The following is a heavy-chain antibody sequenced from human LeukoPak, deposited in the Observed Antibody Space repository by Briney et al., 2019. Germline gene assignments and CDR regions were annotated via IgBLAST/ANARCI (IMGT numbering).Heavy chain of an antibody. Sequence: GGSLRLSCAASGFTFSTSWMSWVRQVPGKGLEWVAVISYDGNNKYYADSVKGRFTISRDNSRNTLSLQMNSLRAEDTAVYYCARSRGSPNTGEDAFDIWGQGTLVTVSS. CDR1: GFTFSTSW. CDR3: ARSRGSPNTGEDAFDI. D-gene: IGHD2-8*02. V-gene: IGHV3-30-3*01. CDR2: ISYDGNNK. J-gene: IGHJ3*02.